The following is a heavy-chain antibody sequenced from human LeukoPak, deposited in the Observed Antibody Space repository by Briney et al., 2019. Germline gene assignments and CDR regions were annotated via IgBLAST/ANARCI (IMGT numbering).Heavy chain of an antibody. V-gene: IGHV4-4*07. Sequence: SETLSLTCTVSGGSISSYYWSWIRQPAGKGLEWIGRIYTSGSTNYNPSLKSRVTMSVDTSKNQFSLKLSSVTAADTAVYYCARDRPYYYGSGSYYNVVYYIDVWGKGTTVTISS. D-gene: IGHD3-10*01. CDR2: IYTSGST. J-gene: IGHJ6*03. CDR3: ARDRPYYYGSGSYYNVVYYIDV. CDR1: GGSISSYY.